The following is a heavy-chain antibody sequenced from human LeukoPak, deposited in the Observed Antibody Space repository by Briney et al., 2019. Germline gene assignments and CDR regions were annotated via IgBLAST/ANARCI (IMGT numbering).Heavy chain of an antibody. D-gene: IGHD3-10*01. Sequence: PSETLSLTCTVSGGSISSYYWSWIRQPPGKGLEWIGYIYYSGSTNYNPSLKSRVTISVDTSKNQFSLELSSVTAADTAVYYCARGKITMVRGVILYYFDYWGQGTLVTVSS. CDR2: IYYSGST. J-gene: IGHJ4*02. CDR1: GGSISSYY. V-gene: IGHV4-59*01. CDR3: ARGKITMVRGVILYYFDY.